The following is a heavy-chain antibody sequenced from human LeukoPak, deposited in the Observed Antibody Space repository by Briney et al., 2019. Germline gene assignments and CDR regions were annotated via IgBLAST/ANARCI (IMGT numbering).Heavy chain of an antibody. CDR3: VRHDGRGGAAMGAFDS. J-gene: IGHJ5*01. CDR1: AGSFISSSHH. CDR2: VYYGRTT. V-gene: IGHV4-39*01. Sequence: SETLSLTCTVSAGSFISSSHHWGWIRQSPGKGLEWIGSVYYGRTTYYNPSLDGRVTVSLDTSANQFSLQLNSVTAADTAVYYCVRHDGRGGAAMGAFDSWGQGSLVTVSS. D-gene: IGHD2-2*01.